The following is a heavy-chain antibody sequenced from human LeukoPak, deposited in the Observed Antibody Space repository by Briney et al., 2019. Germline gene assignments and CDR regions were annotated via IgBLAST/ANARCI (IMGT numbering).Heavy chain of an antibody. CDR2: IFHSGST. CDR3: AREYYYGSGGSEFDY. J-gene: IGHJ4*02. V-gene: IGHV4-38-2*02. CDR1: GFSLTIGYF. Sequence: SETLSLTCNVSGFSLTIGYFWGWIRQPPGKGLEWIGSIFHSGSTYFNPSLKSRVTMSVDTSKNQFSLKLSSVTAADTAVYYCAREYYYGSGGSEFDYWGQGTLVTVSS. D-gene: IGHD3-10*01.